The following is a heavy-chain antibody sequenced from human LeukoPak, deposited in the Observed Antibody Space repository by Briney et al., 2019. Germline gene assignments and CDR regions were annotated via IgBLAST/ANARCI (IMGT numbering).Heavy chain of an antibody. D-gene: IGHD1-14*01. J-gene: IGHJ4*02. CDR3: ARGRPRTGIFDY. CDR2: IYHSGST. CDR1: GYSISSGYY. Sequence: SETLSLTCTVSGYSISSGYYWGWIRQPPGKGLEWIGSIYHSGSTYYNPSLKSRVTISVDTSKNQFSLKLSSVTAADTAVYYCARGRPRTGIFDYWGQGTLVTVSS. V-gene: IGHV4-38-2*02.